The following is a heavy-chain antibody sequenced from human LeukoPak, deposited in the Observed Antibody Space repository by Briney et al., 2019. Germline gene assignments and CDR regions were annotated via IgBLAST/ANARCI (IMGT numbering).Heavy chain of an antibody. CDR2: ISYSGDT. J-gene: IGHJ1*01. D-gene: IGHD2-15*01. V-gene: IGHV4-59*01. Sequence: SETLSLTCTVSGASISNNYWSWIRQPPGKGLEWIGYISYSGDTNYNPPLKSQVTISADTSKNQLSLKLTSVTAADTALYYCARSGSGHGEFFQFWGQGTLVTVSS. CDR3: ARSGSGHGEFFQF. CDR1: GASISNNY.